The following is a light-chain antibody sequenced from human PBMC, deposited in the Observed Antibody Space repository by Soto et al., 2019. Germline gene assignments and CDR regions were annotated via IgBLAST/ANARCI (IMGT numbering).Light chain of an antibody. V-gene: IGKV3-20*01. CDR2: GAS. CDR3: QQFGRSPPSWT. J-gene: IGKJ1*01. Sequence: ESVLTQSPGTLSLSPGERATLSCRASQSVSSNSLAWYKQKPGQAPRLIIYGASSRATGTPDRFSGSGSGTDFTLTISILEPEDCAVYYCQQFGRSPPSWTFGQGTKVEI. CDR1: QSVSSNS.